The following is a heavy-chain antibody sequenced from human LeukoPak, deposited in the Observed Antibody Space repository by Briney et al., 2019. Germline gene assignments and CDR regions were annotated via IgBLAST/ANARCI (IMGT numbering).Heavy chain of an antibody. CDR2: IKQDGTEK. CDR3: AREISSWYRTEGRFDP. CDR1: GFTFSSYA. D-gene: IGHD6-13*01. Sequence: GGSLRLSCAASGFTFSSYAMSWVRQAPGKGLEWVANIKQDGTEKYYVDSVRGRFTISRDNAKNSLYLQMNSLRAEDTALYYCAREISSWYRTEGRFDPWGQGTLVTVSS. V-gene: IGHV3-7*01. J-gene: IGHJ5*02.